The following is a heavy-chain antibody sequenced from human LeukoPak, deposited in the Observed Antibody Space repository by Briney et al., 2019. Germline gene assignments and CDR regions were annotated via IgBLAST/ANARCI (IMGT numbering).Heavy chain of an antibody. V-gene: IGHV3-33*01. D-gene: IGHD2/OR15-2a*01. J-gene: IGHJ4*02. Sequence: GGSLRLSCAASGFTFSNYGMHWVRQAPGKGLEWLALIWYDGSNKYYTDSVKGRLTISRDNSKDTLFLQMNSLRAEDTAVYYCAREGPRGNSQFDYWGQGTLVTVSS. CDR2: IWYDGSNK. CDR3: AREGPRGNSQFDY. CDR1: GFTFSNYG.